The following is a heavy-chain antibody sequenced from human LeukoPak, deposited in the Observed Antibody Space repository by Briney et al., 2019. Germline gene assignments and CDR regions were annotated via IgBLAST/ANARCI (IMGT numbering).Heavy chain of an antibody. V-gene: IGHV4-34*01. J-gene: IGHJ4*02. CDR1: GGSFSGYY. CDR3: ARAPGGTDFDY. Sequence: SETLSLTRAVYGGSFSGYYWSWIRQPPGKGLEWIGEINHSGSTNYNLSLKSRVTISVDTSKNQFSLKLSSVTAADTAVYYCARAPGGTDFDYWGQGTLVTVSS. CDR2: INHSGST. D-gene: IGHD4-23*01.